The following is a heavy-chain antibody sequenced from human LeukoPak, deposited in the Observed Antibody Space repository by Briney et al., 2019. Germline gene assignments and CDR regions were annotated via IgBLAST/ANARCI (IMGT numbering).Heavy chain of an antibody. CDR1: GFTFSSYS. CDR2: ISSSSTYI. V-gene: IGHV3-21*06. CDR3: LRGAHYDTSGYYY. Sequence: GGSLRLSCAASGFTFSSYSMNWVRQAPGKGLEWVSFISSSSTYIYYADSLKGRFTISRDNAKNSLYLQMNSLRHEDTAVYYCLRGAHYDTSGYYYWGQGALVTVSS. D-gene: IGHD3-22*01. J-gene: IGHJ4*02.